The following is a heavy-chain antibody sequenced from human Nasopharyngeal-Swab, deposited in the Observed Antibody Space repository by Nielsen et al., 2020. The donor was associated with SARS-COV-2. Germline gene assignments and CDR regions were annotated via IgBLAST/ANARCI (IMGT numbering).Heavy chain of an antibody. CDR1: GGTFSSYA. V-gene: IGHV1-69*06. CDR3: ASAPIVVALTEWFDP. D-gene: IGHD2-21*01. CDR2: IIPIFGTA. J-gene: IGHJ5*02. Sequence: KVSCKASGGTFSSYAISWVRQAPGQGLEWMGGIIPIFGTANYAQKFQGRVTITADKSTSTAYMELSSLRSEDTAVYYCASAPIVVALTEWFDPWGQGTLVTVSS.